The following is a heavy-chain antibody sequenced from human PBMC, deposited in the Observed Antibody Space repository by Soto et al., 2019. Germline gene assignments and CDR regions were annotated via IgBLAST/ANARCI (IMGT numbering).Heavy chain of an antibody. Sequence: LRLSCAASGFTVSSNYMSWVRQAPGKGLEWVSVIYSGGSTYYADSVKGRFTISRDNSKNTLYLQMNSLRAEDTAVYYCAREQTGTTGNFDYWGQGTLVTVSS. CDR3: AREQTGTTGNFDY. V-gene: IGHV3-53*01. J-gene: IGHJ4*02. CDR1: GFTVSSNY. CDR2: IYSGGST. D-gene: IGHD1-7*01.